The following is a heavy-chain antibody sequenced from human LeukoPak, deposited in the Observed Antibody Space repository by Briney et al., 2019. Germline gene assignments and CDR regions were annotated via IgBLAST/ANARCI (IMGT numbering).Heavy chain of an antibody. V-gene: IGHV4-61*09. CDR2: IYISGNT. D-gene: IGHD2-8*01. J-gene: IGHJ4*02. CDR3: ARAEYKNGFSFDS. CDR1: GGSISSGSYY. Sequence: SETLSLTCTVSGGSISSGSYYWSWIRQPAGKGLEWIGHIYISGNTNYNPSLKSRVTISVDTSNNQFSLRLTSVTAADTALYYCARAEYKNGFSFDSWGQGTLVTVSS.